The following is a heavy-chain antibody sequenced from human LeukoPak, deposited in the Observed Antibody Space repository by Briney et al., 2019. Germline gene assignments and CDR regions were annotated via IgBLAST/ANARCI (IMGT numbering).Heavy chain of an antibody. CDR2: IYPGDSDT. CDR1: GYSFTSYW. D-gene: IGHD5-12*01. J-gene: IGHJ4*02. CDR3: ARHRVVATRSYYFDY. V-gene: IGHV5-51*01. Sequence: GESLKISCKGSGYSFTSYWIGWVRQMPGKGLEWMGIIYPGDSDTRYSPSFQGQVTISADKSISTAYLQWSSLKASDTAMYYCARHRVVATRSYYFDYWGQGTLVTVSS.